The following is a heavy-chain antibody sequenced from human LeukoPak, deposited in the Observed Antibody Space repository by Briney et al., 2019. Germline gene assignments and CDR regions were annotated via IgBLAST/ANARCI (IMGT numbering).Heavy chain of an antibody. V-gene: IGHV3-53*01. Sequence: GGSLRLSCAVSGFSVSSNYMTWVRQAPGLGLEWVSLIYSSGTTKYADFVKGRFTISRDISKNTLYLQMNSLRADDTAVYYCARVTGPSSREWPYFDCWGLGTLVTASS. CDR1: GFSVSSNY. CDR3: ARVTGPSSREWPYFDC. J-gene: IGHJ4*02. D-gene: IGHD3-3*01. CDR2: IYSSGTT.